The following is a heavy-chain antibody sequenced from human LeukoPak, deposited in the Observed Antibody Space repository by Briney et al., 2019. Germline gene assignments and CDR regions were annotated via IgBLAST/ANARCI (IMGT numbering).Heavy chain of an antibody. D-gene: IGHD2-2*01. V-gene: IGHV3-48*01. J-gene: IGHJ5*02. Sequence: PGGSLRLSCAASGFTFSNYSMNWVRQAPGKGLEWVSYISSSSSTIYYADSVKGRFTISRDNAKNSLYLQMNSLRAEDTAVYYCARDDGWRDIVVVPAAIGWFDPWGQGTLVTVSS. CDR2: ISSSSSTI. CDR1: GFTFSNYS. CDR3: ARDDGWRDIVVVPAAIGWFDP.